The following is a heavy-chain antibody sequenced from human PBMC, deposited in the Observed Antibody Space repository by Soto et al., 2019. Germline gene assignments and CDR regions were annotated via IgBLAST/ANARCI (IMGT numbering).Heavy chain of an antibody. CDR2: ISYDGSNK. D-gene: IGHD3-10*01. CDR3: AKALHDYGSGSYYTRTSYDRSIDDAFDI. CDR1: GFTFSSYG. V-gene: IGHV3-30*18. J-gene: IGHJ3*02. Sequence: QVQLVESGGGVVQPGRSLRLSCAASGFTFSSYGMHWVRQAPGKGLEWVAVISYDGSNKYYADSVKGRFTISRDNSKNVLYLQMNSLRAEDTAVYYCAKALHDYGSGSYYTRTSYDRSIDDAFDIWGQGTMVTVSS.